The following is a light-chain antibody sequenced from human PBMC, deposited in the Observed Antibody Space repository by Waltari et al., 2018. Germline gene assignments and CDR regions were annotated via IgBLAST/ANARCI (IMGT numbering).Light chain of an antibody. V-gene: IGKV1-27*01. Sequence: DIQMTQSPSSLSASVGDRVPITCRASQDINNHLAWYQRKPGKLPQLLIYAASTLHSGVPPRFSGSRSGTEFTLTISSLQPEDFATYYCQKYNDVPGPFGGGTKVEIK. CDR3: QKYNDVPGP. J-gene: IGKJ4*01. CDR1: QDINNH. CDR2: AAS.